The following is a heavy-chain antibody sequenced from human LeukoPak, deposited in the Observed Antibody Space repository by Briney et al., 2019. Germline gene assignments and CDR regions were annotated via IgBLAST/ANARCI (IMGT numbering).Heavy chain of an antibody. Sequence: SETLSLTCTVSGGSISSSSYYWGWIRQPPGKGLEWIGSIYYSGSTYYNPSLKSRVTISVDTSKNQFSLKLSSVTAADTAVYYCASVGFLEWSMGLLAFDIWGQGTMVTVSS. V-gene: IGHV4-39*01. D-gene: IGHD3-3*02. CDR1: GGSISSSSYY. CDR2: IYYSGST. CDR3: ASVGFLEWSMGLLAFDI. J-gene: IGHJ3*02.